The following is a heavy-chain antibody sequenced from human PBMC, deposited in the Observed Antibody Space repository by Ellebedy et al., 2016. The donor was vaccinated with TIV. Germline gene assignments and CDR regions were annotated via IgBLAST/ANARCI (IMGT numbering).Heavy chain of an antibody. D-gene: IGHD5-24*01. J-gene: IGHJ3*02. V-gene: IGHV3-48*04. CDR1: GFTFRNNS. Sequence: GESLKISCAASGFTFRNNSMNWVRQAPGKRLEWVSYISSTGNTIYYADFVKGRFTISRDNAKISLYLQMNSLTAEDTAVYYCANGAYDIWGQGTMVTVSS. CDR2: ISSTGNTI. CDR3: ANGAYDI.